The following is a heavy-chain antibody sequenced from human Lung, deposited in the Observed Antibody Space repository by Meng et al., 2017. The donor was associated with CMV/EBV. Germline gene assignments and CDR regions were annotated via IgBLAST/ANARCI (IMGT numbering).Heavy chain of an antibody. Sequence: GXXLVXPTQTLTLTCTFSGFSLSISRLAVGWIRQPPGKALECLGIIYWNDDKRYSPSLKSRLTITKDTSKNQVVLTMTNMDPADTATYYCAHARYSSFYYFNYWXQGTXVTVSS. CDR1: GFSLSISRLA. V-gene: IGHV2-5*01. CDR3: AHARYSSFYYFNY. D-gene: IGHD6-13*01. J-gene: IGHJ4*02. CDR2: IYWNDDK.